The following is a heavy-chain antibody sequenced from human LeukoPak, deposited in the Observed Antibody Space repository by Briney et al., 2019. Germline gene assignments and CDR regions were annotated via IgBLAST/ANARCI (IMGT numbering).Heavy chain of an antibody. D-gene: IGHD1-26*01. J-gene: IGHJ4*02. Sequence: SETLSLTCTVSGGSISSSSYYWGWIRQPPGKGLEWIGSIYYSGSTYYSPSLKSRVTISVDTSKNQFSLKLSSVTAADTAVYYCARDLVGATIPLDYWGQGTPVTVSS. CDR3: ARDLVGATIPLDY. V-gene: IGHV4-39*07. CDR2: IYYSGST. CDR1: GGSISSSSYY.